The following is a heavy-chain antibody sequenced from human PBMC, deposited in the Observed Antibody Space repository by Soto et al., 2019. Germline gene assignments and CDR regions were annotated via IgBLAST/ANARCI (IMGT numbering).Heavy chain of an antibody. Sequence: KPSETLSLTCTVSGGSISRSSYSWGWIRQPPGKGLEWTGTIYYSGSTYYNPSLKSRVTISVDTSKNQFSLKLSSVTAADTAVYYCATRQGGSYNWFDPWGQGTLVTVSS. V-gene: IGHV4-39*01. J-gene: IGHJ5*02. CDR3: ATRQGGSYNWFDP. CDR1: GGSISRSSYS. D-gene: IGHD2-15*01. CDR2: IYYSGST.